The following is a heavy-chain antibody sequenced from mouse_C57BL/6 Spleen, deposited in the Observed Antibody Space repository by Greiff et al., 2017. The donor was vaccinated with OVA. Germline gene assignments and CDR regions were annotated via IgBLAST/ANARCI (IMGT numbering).Heavy chain of an antibody. CDR2: IYPRSGNT. CDR1: GYTFTSYG. V-gene: IGHV1-81*01. D-gene: IGHD2-5*01. CDR3: AREDSNWDY. Sequence: QVHVKQSGAELARPGASVKLSCKASGYTFTSYGISWVKQRTGQGLEWIGEIYPRSGNTYYNEKFKGKATLTADKSSSTAYMELRSLTSEDSAVYFCAREDSNWDYWGQGTTLTVSS. J-gene: IGHJ2*01.